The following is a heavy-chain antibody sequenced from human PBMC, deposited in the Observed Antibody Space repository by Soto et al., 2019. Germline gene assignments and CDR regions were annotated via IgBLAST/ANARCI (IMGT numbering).Heavy chain of an antibody. CDR2: ISGSGGST. CDR3: AKVSEAYYYYYMDV. V-gene: IGHV3-23*01. J-gene: IGHJ6*03. Sequence: HPGGSLRLSCAASGFTFSSYAMSWVRQAPGKGLEWVSAISGSGGSTYYADSVKGRFTISRDNSKNTLYLQMNSLRAEDTAVYNCAKVSEAYYYYYMDVWGKGTTVTVSS. CDR1: GFTFSSYA.